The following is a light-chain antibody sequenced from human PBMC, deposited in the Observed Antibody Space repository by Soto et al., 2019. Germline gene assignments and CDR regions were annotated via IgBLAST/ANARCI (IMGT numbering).Light chain of an antibody. J-gene: IGKJ1*01. V-gene: IGKV3-20*01. CDR1: QSVSSSY. CDR2: GTS. Sequence: EIVLTQSPGTLSLSPGERATLSCRVSQSVSSSYLAWYQQKPGQAPRLLIYGTSNRATGIPDRFSGSGSGTDFTLTITRLEPEDFAVYYCQQYGSSLWTFGQGTKVDIK. CDR3: QQYGSSLWT.